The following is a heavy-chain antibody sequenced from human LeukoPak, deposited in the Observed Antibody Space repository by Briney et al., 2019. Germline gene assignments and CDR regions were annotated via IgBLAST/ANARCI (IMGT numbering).Heavy chain of an antibody. J-gene: IGHJ5*02. CDR3: ARRFYDFWSGYYNWFDP. Sequence: SETLSLTCTVSGGSISSSSYYWGWIRQPPGKRLEWIGSIYYSGSTYYNPSLKSRVTISVDTSKNQFSLKLSSVTAADTAVYYCARRFYDFWSGYYNWFDPWGQGTLVTVSS. V-gene: IGHV4-39*01. D-gene: IGHD3-3*01. CDR2: IYYSGST. CDR1: GGSISSSSYY.